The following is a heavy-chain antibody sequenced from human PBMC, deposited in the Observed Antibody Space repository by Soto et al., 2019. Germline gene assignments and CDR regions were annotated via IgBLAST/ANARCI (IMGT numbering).Heavy chain of an antibody. CDR3: VKDRDSNRWPSRDV. J-gene: IGHJ6*02. V-gene: IGHV1-18*01. D-gene: IGHD3-22*01. CDR1: GYTFTRNG. CDR2: ISPNSGNT. Sequence: QVHLVQSGAEVKKPGASVNVSCKTSGYTFTRNGISWVRQAPGQGLEWMGWISPNSGNTRYAQKLQDRVIMTTDTSTSTAYMELRSLTSDDTAGYYCVKDRDSNRWPSRDVVGPGTTVTVSS.